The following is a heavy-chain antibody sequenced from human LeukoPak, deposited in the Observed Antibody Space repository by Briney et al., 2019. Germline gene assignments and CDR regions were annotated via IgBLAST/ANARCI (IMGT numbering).Heavy chain of an antibody. D-gene: IGHD3-10*01. V-gene: IGHV1-69*04. CDR2: IIPILGIA. CDR3: AGAVREYYFDY. J-gene: IGHJ4*02. CDR1: GGTFSSYA. Sequence: ASVKVSCKASGGTFSSYAISWVRQAPGQGLEWMGRIIPILGIANYAQKFQGRVTITADKSTSTAYMELSSLRSEDTAVYYCAGAVREYYFDYWGQGTLVTVSS.